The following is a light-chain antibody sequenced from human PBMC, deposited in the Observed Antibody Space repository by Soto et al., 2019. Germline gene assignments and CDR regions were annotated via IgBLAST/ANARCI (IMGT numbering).Light chain of an antibody. J-gene: IGLJ2*01. Sequence: NFLLTQPHSVSEFPGKTVTISCTRSSGSIASNYVQWYQQRPGSAPTTVIYEDNQRPSGVPDRFSGSIDSSSNSSSLTISGLKNEDEADYYCQSYDSSTVVFGGGTKLTVL. CDR1: SGSIASNY. CDR3: QSYDSSTVV. V-gene: IGLV6-57*04. CDR2: EDN.